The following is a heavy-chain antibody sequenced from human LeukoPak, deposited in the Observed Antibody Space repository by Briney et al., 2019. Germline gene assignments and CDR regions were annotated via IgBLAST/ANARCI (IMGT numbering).Heavy chain of an antibody. Sequence: AGGSLRLSCAASRFTFSGSAMHWVRQASGKGLEWVGRIRSKANSYATAYAASVKGRFTISRDDSKNTAYLQMNSLKTEDTAVYYCLLIVGATHDAFDIWGQGTMVTVSS. CDR2: IRSKANSYAT. J-gene: IGHJ3*02. CDR3: LLIVGATHDAFDI. CDR1: RFTFSGSA. V-gene: IGHV3-73*01. D-gene: IGHD1-26*01.